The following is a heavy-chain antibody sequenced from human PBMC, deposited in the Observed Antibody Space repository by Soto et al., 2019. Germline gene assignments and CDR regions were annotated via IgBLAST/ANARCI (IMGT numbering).Heavy chain of an antibody. V-gene: IGHV4-34*01. J-gene: IGHJ4*02. CDR1: GGSLSGYY. CDR2: INHGGST. Sequence: QVQLQQCGAGLLKPSETLSLTCAVYGGSLSGYYWSWIRQPPGKGLEWIGEINHGGSTNYNPSLTSRVTLSVDTSKNQFSLNLASVTAADTAVYYCARRPDGFDYWGRGTLVTVSS. CDR3: ARRPDGFDY.